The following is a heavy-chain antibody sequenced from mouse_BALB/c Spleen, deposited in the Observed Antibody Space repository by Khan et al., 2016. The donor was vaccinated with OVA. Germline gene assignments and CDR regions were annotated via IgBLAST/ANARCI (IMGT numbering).Heavy chain of an antibody. J-gene: IGHJ3*01. CDR2: INTETGEP. V-gene: IGHV9-2-1*01. CDR3: ERACRATFAY. D-gene: IGHD3-1*01. Sequence: QIQLVQSGPELKKPGETVKISCKASGYTFTDYSIHWVKQAPGKGLKWMGWINTETGEPTYADDFKGRFAFSLETSDSPAYLQIKTLKTEVTATLFCERACRATFAYWGQGTLVTVSA. CDR1: GYTFTDYS.